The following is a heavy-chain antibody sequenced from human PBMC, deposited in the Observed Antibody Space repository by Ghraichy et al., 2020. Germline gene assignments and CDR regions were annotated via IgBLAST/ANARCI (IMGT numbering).Heavy chain of an antibody. Sequence: GGSLRLSCAASGFTFSSYWMSWVRQAPGKGLEWVANIKEDGSVKWYVDSVKGRFTISRDNAKNSLYLQMNSLRAEDTAVYYCATDGQTPSWYFDLWGRGTLVTVSS. V-gene: IGHV3-7*03. CDR3: ATDGQTPSWYFDL. CDR2: IKEDGSVK. CDR1: GFTFSSYW. J-gene: IGHJ2*01. D-gene: IGHD2-15*01.